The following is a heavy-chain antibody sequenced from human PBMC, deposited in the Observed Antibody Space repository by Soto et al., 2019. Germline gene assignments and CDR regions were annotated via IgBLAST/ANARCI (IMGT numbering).Heavy chain of an antibody. V-gene: IGHV1-3*01. CDR3: ARPAFSSRWYYFDY. CDR1: GFIFTNYV. J-gene: IGHJ4*02. Sequence: ASVKVSCKASGFIFTNYVIHWVRHAPGQRLEWMGWVDAGNGNTQYSQQFQGRVTITRDTSASTAYMELSSLTSEDTAVYYCARPAFSSRWYYFDYWGQGTLVTVSS. CDR2: VDAGNGNT. D-gene: IGHD6-13*01.